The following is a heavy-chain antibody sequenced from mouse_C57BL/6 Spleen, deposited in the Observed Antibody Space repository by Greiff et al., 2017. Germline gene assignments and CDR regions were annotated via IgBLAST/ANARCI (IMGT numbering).Heavy chain of an antibody. CDR3: AREVDSPWFAY. J-gene: IGHJ3*01. Sequence: VQLQQSGAELAKPGASVKLSCKASGYTFTSYWMHWVKQRPGQGLEWIGYINPSSGYTKYNQKFKDKATLTADKSSSTAYMKLSSLPSDDAAVYYCAREVDSPWFAYWGQGTLVTVSA. CDR1: GYTFTSYW. V-gene: IGHV1-7*01. CDR2: INPSSGYT. D-gene: IGHD3-2*01.